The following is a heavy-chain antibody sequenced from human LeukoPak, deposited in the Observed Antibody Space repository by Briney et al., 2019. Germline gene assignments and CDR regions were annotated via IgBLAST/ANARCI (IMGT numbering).Heavy chain of an antibody. D-gene: IGHD2-2*01. CDR3: ARGQRYCSSTSCEGYYYYYGMDV. Sequence: AASVKVSCKASGYTFTSYDINWVRQATGQGLEWMGWMNPNSGNTGYAQKFQGRVTMTRNTSISTAYMELSSLRSGDTAVYYCARGQRYCSSTSCEGYYYYYGMDVWGQGTTVTVSS. CDR1: GYTFTSYD. V-gene: IGHV1-8*01. J-gene: IGHJ6*02. CDR2: MNPNSGNT.